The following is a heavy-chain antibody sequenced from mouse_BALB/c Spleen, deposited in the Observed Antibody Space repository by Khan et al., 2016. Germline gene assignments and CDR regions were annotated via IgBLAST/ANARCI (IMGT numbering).Heavy chain of an antibody. CDR1: GFTFSDYY. CDR3: ASEGLRRVFAY. J-gene: IGHJ3*01. Sequence: EVELVVSGGGLVKPGGSLKLSCAASGFTFSDYYMYWVRQTPEKRLEWVATISDGGSYTYYPDSVKGRFTISRDNAKNNRYLQMSSLKSEDTAMYYCASEGLRRVFAYWGQGTLVTVSA. V-gene: IGHV5-4*02. CDR2: ISDGGSYT. D-gene: IGHD2-4*01.